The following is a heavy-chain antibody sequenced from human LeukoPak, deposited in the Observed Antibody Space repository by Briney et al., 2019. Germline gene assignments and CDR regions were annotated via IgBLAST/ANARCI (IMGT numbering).Heavy chain of an antibody. CDR3: AREDCSSTSCYMGGYYYYCYMDV. D-gene: IGHD2-2*02. J-gene: IGHJ6*03. CDR2: IIPIFGTA. Sequence: GASVKVSCKASGGTFSSYAISWVRQAPGQGLEWMGGIIPIFGTANYAQKFQGRVTITADESTSTAYMELSSLRSEDTAVYYCAREDCSSTSCYMGGYYYYCYMDVWGKGTTVTVSS. V-gene: IGHV1-69*13. CDR1: GGTFSSYA.